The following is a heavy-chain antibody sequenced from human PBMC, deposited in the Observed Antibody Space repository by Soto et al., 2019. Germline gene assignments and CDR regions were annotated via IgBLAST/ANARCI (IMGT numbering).Heavy chain of an antibody. CDR2: IKSKVDGETT. Sequence: EVQLVEFGGGLVKPGGSLRLSCTASGLPFSNAWMNWVRQAPGKGLEWVGLIKSKVDGETTDLASPVKDRFTVSRDDSKNTVYLQMNSLKTEDTAVDYCHDSGDLGDFWGQGTLVTVSS. V-gene: IGHV3-15*01. CDR3: HDSGDLGDF. J-gene: IGHJ4*02. D-gene: IGHD3-10*01. CDR1: GLPFSNAW.